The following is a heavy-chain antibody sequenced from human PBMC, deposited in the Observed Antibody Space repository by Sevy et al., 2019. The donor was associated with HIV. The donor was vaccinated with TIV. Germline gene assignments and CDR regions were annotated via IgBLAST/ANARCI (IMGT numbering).Heavy chain of an antibody. J-gene: IGHJ6*02. D-gene: IGHD6-6*01. V-gene: IGHV4-39*01. CDR3: ARQGSSSSFNYYYYYGMDV. Sequence: SETLSLTCTVSGGSISSSSYYWGWIRQPPGKGLEWIGSIYYSGSTYYNPSLKSRVTISVDTSKNPFSLKLSSVTAADTAVYYCARQGSSSSFNYYYYYGMDVWGQGTTVTVSS. CDR2: IYYSGST. CDR1: GGSISSSSYY.